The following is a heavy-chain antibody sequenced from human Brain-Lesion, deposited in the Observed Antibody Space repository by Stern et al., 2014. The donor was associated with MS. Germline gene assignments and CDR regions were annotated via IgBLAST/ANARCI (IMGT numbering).Heavy chain of an antibody. V-gene: IGHV3-7*01. CDR3: ARVYNTIYGIVTQRGSGMDV. CDR1: GFTFGNYW. D-gene: IGHD3-3*01. J-gene: IGHJ6*02. CDR2: IKEDGTEK. Sequence: QLVQSVGGLVQPGGSLTISCTAAGFTFGNYWMTWVRQAPGKGLEWVANIKEDGTEKNYVDSVKGRFTISRDNARNSLYLQMNILRVEDTALYYCARVYNTIYGIVTQRGSGMDVWGQGTTVIVSS.